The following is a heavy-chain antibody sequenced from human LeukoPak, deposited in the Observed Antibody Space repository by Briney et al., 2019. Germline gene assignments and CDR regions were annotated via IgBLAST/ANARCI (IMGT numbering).Heavy chain of an antibody. V-gene: IGHV3-13*04. Sequence: GGSLRLSCAASGFTFSSYDMHWVRQVTGKGLEWVSEIGTAGDTDYAGSVKGRFTISRDNSKNTLYLQMNSLRAEDTAVYYCARGGFSSSTSLDYWGQGTLVTVSS. CDR3: ARGGFSSSTSLDY. CDR2: IGTAGDT. J-gene: IGHJ4*02. CDR1: GFTFSSYD. D-gene: IGHD2-2*01.